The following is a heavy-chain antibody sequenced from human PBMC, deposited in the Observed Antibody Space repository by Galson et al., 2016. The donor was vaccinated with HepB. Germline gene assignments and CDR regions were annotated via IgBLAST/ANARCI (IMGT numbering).Heavy chain of an antibody. Sequence: SLRLSCAASGFSVSTNYMTWVRQAPGKGLEWVSVIYGGGTTYYADSVRGRFTISRDISKTTLYLQMNSLRAEDTAVYYCAREGLYYSSGYLDYWGQGTLVTVSS. D-gene: IGHD3-22*01. J-gene: IGHJ4*02. CDR1: GFSVSTNY. CDR2: IYGGGTT. CDR3: AREGLYYSSGYLDY. V-gene: IGHV3-53*01.